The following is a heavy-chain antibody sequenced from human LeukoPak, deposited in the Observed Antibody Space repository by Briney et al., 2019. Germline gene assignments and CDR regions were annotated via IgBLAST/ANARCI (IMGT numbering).Heavy chain of an antibody. CDR3: ARDLRGYGDYEQVDY. Sequence: GGSLRLSCAASGFTFSSYAMHWVRQAPGKGLEWVAVISYDGSNKYYADSVKGRFTISRDNSKDTLYLQMNSLRAEDTAVYYCARDLRGYGDYEQVDYWGQGTLVTVSS. CDR1: GFTFSSYA. CDR2: ISYDGSNK. D-gene: IGHD4-17*01. V-gene: IGHV3-30-3*01. J-gene: IGHJ4*02.